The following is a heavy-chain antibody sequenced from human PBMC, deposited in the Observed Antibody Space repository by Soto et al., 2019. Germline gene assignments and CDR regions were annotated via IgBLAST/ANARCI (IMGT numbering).Heavy chain of an antibody. CDR3: AREVNVVALSDACDI. J-gene: IGHJ3*02. D-gene: IGHD2-8*01. Sequence: QVQLQESGPGLVKPSQTLSLICTVSGDSISSDNYFWSWIRQPPGQCLEWIGYISNRGTPYYNPSLKSRVTISLDTSKNRFSLDMYSVTATDTAVYYCAREVNVVALSDACDIWGQGKMVTVSS. CDR2: ISNRGTP. CDR1: GDSISSDNYF. V-gene: IGHV4-30-4*01.